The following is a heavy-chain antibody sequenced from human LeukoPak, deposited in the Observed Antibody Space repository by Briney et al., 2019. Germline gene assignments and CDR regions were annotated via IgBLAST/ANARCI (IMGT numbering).Heavy chain of an antibody. V-gene: IGHV3-23*01. CDR2: ISDSGGST. J-gene: IGHJ4*02. D-gene: IGHD6-13*01. CDR1: GFPFSNHG. CDR3: AKGIWAAAGNYFDY. Sequence: PGRSLRLSCAASGFPFSNHGMHWVRQAPGKGLEWVSVISDSGGSTYYADSVKGRFTISRDNSKNTLYLQMNSLRAEDTAVYYCAKGIWAAAGNYFDYWGQGALVTVSS.